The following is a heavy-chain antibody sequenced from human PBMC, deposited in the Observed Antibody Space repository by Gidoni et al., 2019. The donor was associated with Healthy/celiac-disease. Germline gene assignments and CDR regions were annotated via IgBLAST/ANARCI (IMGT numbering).Heavy chain of an antibody. CDR3: ARDRFEDKTYGMDV. CDR1: GFTFSSYS. J-gene: IGHJ6*02. Sequence: EVQLVESGGGLVKPGGSLRLSCAASGFTFSSYSMNWVRQAPGKGLEWVSSISSSSSYIYYADSVKGRFTISRDNAKNSLYLQMNSLRAEDTAVYYCARDRFEDKTYGMDVWGQGTTVTVSS. V-gene: IGHV3-21*01. D-gene: IGHD3-10*01. CDR2: ISSSSSYI.